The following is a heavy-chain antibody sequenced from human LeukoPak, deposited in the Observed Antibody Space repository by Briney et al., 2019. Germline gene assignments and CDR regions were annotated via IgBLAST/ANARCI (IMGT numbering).Heavy chain of an antibody. Sequence: PGGSLRLSCAASGFTVSSNYMSWVRQAPGKGLEWVSVIYSGGSTYYADSVKGRFTISRDNSKNTLCLQMNSLRAEDTAVYYCARDTLDGSYGFSLWGQGTLVTVSS. CDR2: IYSGGST. D-gene: IGHD5-18*01. V-gene: IGHV3-53*01. J-gene: IGHJ4*02. CDR1: GFTVSSNY. CDR3: ARDTLDGSYGFSL.